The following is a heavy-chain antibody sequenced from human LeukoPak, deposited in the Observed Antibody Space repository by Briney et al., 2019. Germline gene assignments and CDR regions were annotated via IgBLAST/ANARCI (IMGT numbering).Heavy chain of an antibody. V-gene: IGHV1-18*01. CDR2: ISAYNGNT. J-gene: IGHJ4*02. D-gene: IGHD3-22*01. Sequence: ASVKVSCKAYGYTFTSYGISWVRQAPGQGLEWMGWISAYNGNTNYAQKLQGRVTMTTDTSTSTAYMELRSLRSDDTAVYYCAREGYYDSSGPIRHFDYWGQGTLVTVSS. CDR1: GYTFTSYG. CDR3: AREGYYDSSGPIRHFDY.